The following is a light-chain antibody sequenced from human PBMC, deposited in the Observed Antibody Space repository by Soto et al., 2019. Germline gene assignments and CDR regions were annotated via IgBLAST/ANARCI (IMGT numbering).Light chain of an antibody. CDR1: QSVSSY. V-gene: IGKV3-11*01. CDR2: DAS. Sequence: EIVLTQSPGTLSLSPGERATLSCRASQSVSSYLAWYQQKPGQAPRLLIYDASTRATGISARFSGSGSGTDFTLTISSLEPEDFAVYYCKKRSNWPVTFGQGTKV. J-gene: IGKJ1*01. CDR3: KKRSNWPVT.